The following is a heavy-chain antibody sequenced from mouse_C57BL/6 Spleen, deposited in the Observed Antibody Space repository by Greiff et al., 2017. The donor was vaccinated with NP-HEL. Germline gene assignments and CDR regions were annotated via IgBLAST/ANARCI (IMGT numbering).Heavy chain of an antibody. V-gene: IGHV14-4*01. J-gene: IGHJ3*01. CDR3: TRYYPFAY. Sequence: VQLQQSGAELVRPGASVKLSCTASGFNIKDDYMHWVKQRPEQGLEWIGWIDPENGDTEYASKFQGKATITADTSSNTAYLQLSSLTSEDTAVYYCTRYYPFAYWGQGTLVTVSA. D-gene: IGHD1-1*02. CDR1: GFNIKDDY. CDR2: IDPENGDT.